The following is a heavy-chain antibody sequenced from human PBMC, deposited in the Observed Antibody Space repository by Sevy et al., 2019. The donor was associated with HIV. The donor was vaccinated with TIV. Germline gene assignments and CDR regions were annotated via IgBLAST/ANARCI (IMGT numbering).Heavy chain of an antibody. D-gene: IGHD3-22*01. J-gene: IGHJ4*01. CDR3: ATSRRDYYNYYFDY. Sequence: GGSLRLSCAASGLSFRSYELNWVRQAPGKGLQWISYISTGGGTIFYADTVKGRFTNSRDNAKNSVFLQMSSLRAEDTAVYFGATSRRDYYNYYFDYWGHGTLVTVSS. V-gene: IGHV3-48*03. CDR1: GLSFRSYE. CDR2: ISTGGGTI.